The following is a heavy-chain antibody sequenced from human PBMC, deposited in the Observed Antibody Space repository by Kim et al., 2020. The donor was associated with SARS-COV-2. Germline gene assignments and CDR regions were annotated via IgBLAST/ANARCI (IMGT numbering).Heavy chain of an antibody. Sequence: GGSLRLSCAASGFTFSSYAMTWVRQAPGKGLEWVSSISVRGVNTYYADSVKGRFTISRDSSENTIYLQMVSLRAEDTALYFCAKGRGSYAYDYWGQGTLGTVSS. CDR1: GFTFSSYA. V-gene: IGHV3-23*01. D-gene: IGHD1-26*01. CDR2: ISVRGVNT. J-gene: IGHJ4*02. CDR3: AKGRGSYAYDY.